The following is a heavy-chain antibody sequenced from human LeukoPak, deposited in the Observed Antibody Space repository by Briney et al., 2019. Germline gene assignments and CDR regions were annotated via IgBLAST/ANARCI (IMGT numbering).Heavy chain of an antibody. CDR3: ARHGMYSGSESYYDPFDY. Sequence: PSETLSLTCTVSGGSISTYYWSWIRQPPGKGLEWIGYIYYSGSTNYNPSLKSRVTISVDTSKNQFSLRLSSVTAADTAVYYCARHGMYSGSESYYDPFDYWGQGTLVTVSS. V-gene: IGHV4-59*08. CDR2: IYYSGST. D-gene: IGHD3-10*01. J-gene: IGHJ4*02. CDR1: GGSISTYY.